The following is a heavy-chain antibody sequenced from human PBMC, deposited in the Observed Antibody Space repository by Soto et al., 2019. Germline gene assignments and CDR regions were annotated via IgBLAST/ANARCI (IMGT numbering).Heavy chain of an antibody. D-gene: IGHD1-26*01. CDR2: ISGSGGSV. J-gene: IGHJ4*02. CDR1: GFRFSSSP. V-gene: IGHV3-23*01. CDR3: GKLKEWEVLVGDY. Sequence: GGSLRLSCAASGFRFSSSPMSWVRQAPGKGLEWVSAISGSGGSVSYGDSVKGRFTISRDNSKNTLYLQMNSLRVEDTAVYYCGKLKEWEVLVGDYWGQGTLVTVSS.